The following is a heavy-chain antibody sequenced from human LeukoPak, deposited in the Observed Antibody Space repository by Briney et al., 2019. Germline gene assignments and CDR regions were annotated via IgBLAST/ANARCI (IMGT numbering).Heavy chain of an antibody. V-gene: IGHV3-30*02. CDR3: ARGKVHAAAIRSATYY. J-gene: IGHJ4*02. CDR2: IRYDGSNK. D-gene: IGHD2-2*01. CDR1: GFTFSSCG. Sequence: GGSLRLSCAASGFTFSSCGFHWVRQAPGKGLEWVAFIRYDGSNKYYADSVKGRFTISRDNSKNTLYLQMNSLRAEDTAVYYCARGKVHAAAIRSATYYWGQGTLVTVSS.